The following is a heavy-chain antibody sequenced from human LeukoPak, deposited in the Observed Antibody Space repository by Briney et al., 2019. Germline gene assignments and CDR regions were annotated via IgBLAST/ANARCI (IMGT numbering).Heavy chain of an antibody. D-gene: IGHD6-13*01. Sequence: SETLSLTCAVYGGSFSGYYWSWIRQPPGKGLEWIGEINHSGSTNYNPSLKSRVTISVDTSKNQFSLKLSSVTAADTAVYYCARGKWIAAAGRNWFDPWGQGTLVTVSS. CDR1: GGSFSGYY. CDR2: INHSGST. J-gene: IGHJ5*02. CDR3: ARGKWIAAAGRNWFDP. V-gene: IGHV4-34*01.